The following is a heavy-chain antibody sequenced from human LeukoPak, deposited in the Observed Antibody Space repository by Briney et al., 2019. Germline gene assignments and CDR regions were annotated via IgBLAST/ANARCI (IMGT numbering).Heavy chain of an antibody. J-gene: IGHJ4*02. Sequence: GGSLRLSCAASGFTFSSYSMNWVRQAPGKGLEWVSSISSSSSYIYYADSVKGRFTISRDNAKNSLYLQMNSLRAEDTAVYYCAKDMVITKYYFDYWGQGTLVTVSS. CDR1: GFTFSSYS. CDR2: ISSSSSYI. V-gene: IGHV3-21*01. D-gene: IGHD2-21*01. CDR3: AKDMVITKYYFDY.